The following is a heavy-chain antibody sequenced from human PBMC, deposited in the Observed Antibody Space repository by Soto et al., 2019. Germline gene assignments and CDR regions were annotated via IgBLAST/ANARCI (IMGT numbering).Heavy chain of an antibody. CDR2: INAGNGNT. J-gene: IGHJ3*02. D-gene: IGHD3-9*01. Sequence: ASVKVSCKASGDTFTSYAMHWVRRAPGQRLEWMGWINAGNGNTKYSQKFQGRVTITRDTSARTAYMELSSLRSEDTAVYYCARDTDHYDILTGYYYDAFDIWGQGTMVTVSS. CDR1: GDTFTSYA. V-gene: IGHV1-3*01. CDR3: ARDTDHYDILTGYYYDAFDI.